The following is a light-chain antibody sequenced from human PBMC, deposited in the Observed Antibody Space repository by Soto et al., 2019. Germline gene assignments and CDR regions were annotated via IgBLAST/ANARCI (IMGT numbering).Light chain of an antibody. CDR1: SGSIASNY. CDR2: EDN. CDR3: QSYDSSNHVV. Sequence: NFMLTQPHSVSESPGKTVTIYCTRSSGSIASNYVQWYQQRPGSSPTTVIYEDNQRPSGVPDRFSGSIDSSSNSASLTISGRKTEDEADYYCQSYDSSNHVVFGGGTKLTVL. J-gene: IGLJ2*01. V-gene: IGLV6-57*01.